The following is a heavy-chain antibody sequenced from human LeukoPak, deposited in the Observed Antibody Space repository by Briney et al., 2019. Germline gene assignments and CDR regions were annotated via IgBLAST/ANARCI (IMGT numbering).Heavy chain of an antibody. Sequence: SETLSLTCSVSGDPISSEDYWWGWIRQPPGKGLEWVGSIFYSGSTYYNGSLKRRLTISVDTSKNQFSLKLSSVTDADTAVYFYARQRGHSRWAFDIWGQGRMVTVSS. V-gene: IGHV4-39*01. J-gene: IGHJ3*02. CDR2: IFYSGST. CDR1: GDPISSEDYW. D-gene: IGHD1-26*01. CDR3: ARQRGHSRWAFDI.